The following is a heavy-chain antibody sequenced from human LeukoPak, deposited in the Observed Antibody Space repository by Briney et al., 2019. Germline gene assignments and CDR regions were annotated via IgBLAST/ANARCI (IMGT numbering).Heavy chain of an antibody. V-gene: IGHV4-59*01. J-gene: IGHJ5*02. CDR3: ARDARYGIFGVVIYNWFDP. CDR1: GGSISSYY. CDR2: IYYSGST. D-gene: IGHD3-3*01. Sequence: SETLSLTCTVSGGSISSYYWSWIRQPPGKGLEWIGYIYYSGSTNYNPSLKSRVTISVDTSKNQFSLKLSSVTAADTAVYYCARDARYGIFGVVIYNWFDPWGQGTLVTVSS.